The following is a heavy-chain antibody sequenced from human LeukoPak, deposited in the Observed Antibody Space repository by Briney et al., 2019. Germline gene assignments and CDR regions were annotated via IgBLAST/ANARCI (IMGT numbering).Heavy chain of an antibody. CDR3: ARDYYDSSGSYSLDY. CDR1: GFTFSSYG. D-gene: IGHD3-22*01. Sequence: PGRSLRLSCAASGFTFSSYGMHWVRQAPGKGLEWVAVIWYDGSNKYYADSVKGRFTISRDNSKNTLYLRMNSLRAEDTAVYYCARDYYDSSGSYSLDYWGQGTLVTVSS. CDR2: IWYDGSNK. J-gene: IGHJ4*02. V-gene: IGHV3-33*01.